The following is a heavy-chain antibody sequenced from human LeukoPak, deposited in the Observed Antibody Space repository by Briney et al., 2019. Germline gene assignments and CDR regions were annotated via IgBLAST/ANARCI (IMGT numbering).Heavy chain of an antibody. Sequence: WXXYIHYSGITNYNPSLKSRVTISVDTSKNQFSLKLSSVTAADTAVYYCARHLDYYGSGIYEYWGQGTLVTVSS. V-gene: IGHV4-59*08. CDR2: IHYSGIT. CDR3: ARHLDYYGSGIYEY. J-gene: IGHJ4*02. D-gene: IGHD3-10*01.